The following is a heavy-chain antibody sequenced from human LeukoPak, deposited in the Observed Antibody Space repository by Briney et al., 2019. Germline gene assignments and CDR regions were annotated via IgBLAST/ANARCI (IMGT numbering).Heavy chain of an antibody. D-gene: IGHD2-2*03. Sequence: GRSLRLSCAAPGFTFGSYAMHWVRQAPGKGLEWVAVISYDGSNKYYADSVKGRFSISRDNSKNTLYLQMNSLRAEDTAVYYCARDMLALDIVVVPAAMVGSNWFDPWGQGTLVTVSS. J-gene: IGHJ5*02. CDR2: ISYDGSNK. V-gene: IGHV3-30*04. CDR3: ARDMLALDIVVVPAAMVGSNWFDP. CDR1: GFTFGSYA.